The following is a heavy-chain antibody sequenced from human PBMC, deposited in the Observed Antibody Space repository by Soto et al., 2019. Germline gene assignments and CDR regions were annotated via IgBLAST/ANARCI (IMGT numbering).Heavy chain of an antibody. CDR3: ARVRVVRGPVYVDF. D-gene: IGHD3-10*01. CDR2: INHSGST. Sequence: PLETLSLTCAVYGGSFSGYYWSWIRQPPGKGLEWIGEINHSGSTNYNPSLKSRVTISVDTSKNQFSLKLSSVTAADTAVYYCARVRVVRGPVYVDFWGPGTLVTVSS. J-gene: IGHJ4*02. CDR1: GGSFSGYY. V-gene: IGHV4-34*01.